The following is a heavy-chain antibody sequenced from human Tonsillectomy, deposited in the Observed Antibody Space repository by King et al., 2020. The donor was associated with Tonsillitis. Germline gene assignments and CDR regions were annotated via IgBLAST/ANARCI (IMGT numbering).Heavy chain of an antibody. Sequence: QLQESGPGLVKPSETLSLTCTVSGGSISSSSYYWGWIRQPPGKGLEWIGSIYYSGSTHYNPSLKSRVTRSVDTSNNQFSLKLSSVTAADRAVYYCARGSRLGIYYFDYWGQGTLVTVSS. CDR1: GGSISSSSYY. J-gene: IGHJ4*02. D-gene: IGHD3-22*01. V-gene: IGHV4-39*01. CDR3: ARGSRLGIYYFDY. CDR2: IYYSGST.